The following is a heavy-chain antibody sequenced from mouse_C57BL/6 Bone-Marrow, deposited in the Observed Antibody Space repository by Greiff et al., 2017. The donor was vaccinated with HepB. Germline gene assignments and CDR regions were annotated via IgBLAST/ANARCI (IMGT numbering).Heavy chain of an antibody. CDR2: ISYDGSN. CDR1: GYSITSGYY. J-gene: IGHJ2*01. D-gene: IGHD1-1*01. CDR3: ARGITTVVAPDY. V-gene: IGHV3-6*01. Sequence: EVKLMESGPGLVKPSQSLSLTCSVTGYSITSGYYWNWIRQFPGNKLEWMGYISYDGSNNYNPSLKNRISITRDTSKNQFFLKLNSVTTEDTATYYCARGITTVVAPDYWGQGTTLTVSS.